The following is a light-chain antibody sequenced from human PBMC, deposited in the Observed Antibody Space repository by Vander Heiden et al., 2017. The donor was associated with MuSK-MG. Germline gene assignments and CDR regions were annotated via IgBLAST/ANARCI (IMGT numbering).Light chain of an antibody. CDR3: VLYMGSGIAV. V-gene: IGLV8-61*01. Sequence: QTVVTQEPSFSVSPGGTVTLTCGLSSGSVSTSYYPSWYQQTPGQAPRTLSYNTNTRSSGVPDRFSGSILGKKAALTITGAQADDESDDYCVLYMGSGIAVFGGGTKLTVL. CDR1: SGSVSTSYY. CDR2: NTN. J-gene: IGLJ3*02.